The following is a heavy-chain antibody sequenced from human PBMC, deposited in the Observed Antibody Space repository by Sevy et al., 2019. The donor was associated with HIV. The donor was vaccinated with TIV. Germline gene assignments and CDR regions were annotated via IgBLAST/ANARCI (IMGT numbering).Heavy chain of an antibody. Sequence: GSLRLSCEASGFTFNIYAMSWVRQAPGKGLEWVSAIDPSGGTTFYADSVKGRFTISRDNSKNTLYLQMNSLRVEDTAVYYCAKDAILTTVTADAFDIWGHGTMVTVSS. D-gene: IGHD4-17*01. CDR3: AKDAILTTVTADAFDI. CDR2: IDPSGGTT. CDR1: GFTFNIYA. V-gene: IGHV3-23*01. J-gene: IGHJ3*02.